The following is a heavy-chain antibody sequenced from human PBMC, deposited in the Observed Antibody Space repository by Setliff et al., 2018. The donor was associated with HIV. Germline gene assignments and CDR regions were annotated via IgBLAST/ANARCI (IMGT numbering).Heavy chain of an antibody. D-gene: IGHD6-13*01. J-gene: IGHJ2*01. Sequence: PSETLSLTCAVYGGSFSGYYWSWIRQPPGKGLEWIGSIYHSGSTYYNPSLKSRVTLSVDTSKDQFSLKLSSVTAADTAVYYCARGLGQQLGRFWYFDLWGRGTLVTVSS. CDR3: ARGLGQQLGRFWYFDL. CDR1: GGSFSGYY. V-gene: IGHV4-34*01. CDR2: IYHSGST.